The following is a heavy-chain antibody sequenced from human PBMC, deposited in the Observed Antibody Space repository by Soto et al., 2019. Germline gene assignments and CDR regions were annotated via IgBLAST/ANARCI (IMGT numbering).Heavy chain of an antibody. Sequence: EVQLLESGGGLVQPGGSLRLSCAASGFTFSSYAMSWVRQAPGMGLEWVSAISGSGGSTYYADSVKGRFTISRDNSKNTLYLQMNSLRAEDTAVYYCAKTSPTYGDYVGWFDPWGQGTLVTVSS. D-gene: IGHD4-17*01. CDR1: GFTFSSYA. J-gene: IGHJ5*02. CDR2: ISGSGGST. V-gene: IGHV3-23*01. CDR3: AKTSPTYGDYVGWFDP.